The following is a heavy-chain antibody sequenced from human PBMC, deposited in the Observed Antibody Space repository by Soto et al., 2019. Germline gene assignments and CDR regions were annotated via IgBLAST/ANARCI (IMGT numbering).Heavy chain of an antibody. D-gene: IGHD3-22*01. V-gene: IGHV1-18*01. J-gene: IGHJ4*02. CDR2: ISAYNGNT. CDR3: ARHDSSGYYYYFDY. CDR1: GYTFTSYG. Sequence: SVKVSCKASGYTFTSYGISWVRQAPGQGLEWMGWISAYNGNTNYAQKLQGRVTMTTDTSTSTAYMELRSLSSDDTAVYYCARHDSSGYYYYFDYWGQGTLVTVSS.